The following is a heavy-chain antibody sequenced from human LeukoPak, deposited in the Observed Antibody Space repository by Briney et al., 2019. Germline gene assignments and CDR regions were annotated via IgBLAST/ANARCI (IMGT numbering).Heavy chain of an antibody. D-gene: IGHD1-26*01. J-gene: IGHJ4*02. Sequence: ASVKVSCKASGYTFTSYYMHWVRQAPGQELERMGIINPSGGSTSNAQKFQGRVTMTRDTSTSTVYMELSSLRSEDTAVYYCARDFLSGRNYFDYWGQGTLVTVSS. CDR1: GYTFTSYY. CDR2: INPSGGST. V-gene: IGHV1-46*01. CDR3: ARDFLSGRNYFDY.